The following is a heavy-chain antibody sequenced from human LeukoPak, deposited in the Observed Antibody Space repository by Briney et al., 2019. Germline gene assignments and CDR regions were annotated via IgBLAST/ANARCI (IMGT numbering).Heavy chain of an antibody. CDR3: ARVTFWGNYFDY. CDR1: GFTFTSYN. V-gene: IGHV3-21*06. CDR2: ITSSSSYI. Sequence: NSGGSLRLSCAASGFTFTSYNMNWVRQAPGKGLEWVSSITSSSSYIYYADSVKGRFTISRDNAKNSLYLQMNSLRADDTAVYYCARVTFWGNYFDYWGQGTLVTVSS. D-gene: IGHD3-16*01. J-gene: IGHJ4*02.